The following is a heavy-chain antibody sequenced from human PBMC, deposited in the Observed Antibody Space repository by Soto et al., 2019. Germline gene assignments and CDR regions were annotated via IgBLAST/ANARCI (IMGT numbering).Heavy chain of an antibody. V-gene: IGHV1-46*01. Sequence: QVQLVQSGAEVKKPGASVKVSCKASGYTFTSYYMHWVRQAPGQGLEWMGIINPSGGSTSYAQKFQGSVTMTRDTSTSTAYMELSSLRSEDTAVYYCARDARAKGAVAGDRYFDLWGRGTLVTVSS. J-gene: IGHJ2*01. D-gene: IGHD6-19*01. CDR3: ARDARAKGAVAGDRYFDL. CDR2: INPSGGST. CDR1: GYTFTSYY.